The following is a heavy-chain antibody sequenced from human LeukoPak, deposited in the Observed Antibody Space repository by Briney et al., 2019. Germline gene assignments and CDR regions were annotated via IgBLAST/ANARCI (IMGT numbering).Heavy chain of an antibody. CDR2: ISYDGSNK. CDR3: ARPNGSFYFYQMDV. D-gene: IGHD1-26*01. J-gene: IGHJ6*03. V-gene: IGHV3-30*03. Sequence: PGRSLRLSCAASEFTFSSYGMHWVRQAPGKGLEWVAVISYDGSNKYYVDSVKGRFSISRDNAKNSLYLQMNSLSDDDTALYYCARPNGSFYFYQMDVWGKGTTVIVSS. CDR1: EFTFSSYG.